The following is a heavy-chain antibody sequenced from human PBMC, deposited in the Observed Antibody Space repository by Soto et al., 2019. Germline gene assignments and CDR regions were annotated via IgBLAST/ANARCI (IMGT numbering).Heavy chain of an antibody. J-gene: IGHJ4*02. CDR1: GFTFSSYG. V-gene: IGHV3-30*12. CDR3: ASGPQVWRGQTEYFDY. D-gene: IGHD3-3*01. CDR2: IFYGGSIT. Sequence: GGSLRLSCAASGFTFSSYGMHWVRQAPGKGLEWGAVIFYGGSITYYADSVKGRFTISRDNSKNTLRLQMKSLRAEDTAVYYCASGPQVWRGQTEYFDYWGQGTLVTVSS.